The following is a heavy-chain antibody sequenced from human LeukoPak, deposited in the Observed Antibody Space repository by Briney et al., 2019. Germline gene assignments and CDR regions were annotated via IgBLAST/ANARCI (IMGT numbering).Heavy chain of an antibody. J-gene: IGHJ4*02. CDR3: ARGEEWLVHSAIDY. Sequence: SVKVSCEASGSTFSSYAISWVRQAPGQGLEWMGGVIPIFGTANYAQKFQGRVTITADESTSTAYMELSSLRSEDTAVYYCARGEEWLVHSAIDYWGQGTLVTVSS. D-gene: IGHD6-19*01. CDR1: GSTFSSYA. CDR2: VIPIFGTA. V-gene: IGHV1-69*01.